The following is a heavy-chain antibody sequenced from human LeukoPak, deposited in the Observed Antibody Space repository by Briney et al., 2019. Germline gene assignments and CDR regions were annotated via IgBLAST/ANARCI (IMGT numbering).Heavy chain of an antibody. CDR3: ARAEGSGSYYIFDY. CDR2: ISGSGGST. J-gene: IGHJ4*02. D-gene: IGHD3-10*01. Sequence: GGSLRLSCAASGFTFSSYAMSWVRQAPGKGLEWVSAISGSGGSTYYADSVKGRFTISRDDAKKSMYLQMNSLRAEDTAIYYCARAEGSGSYYIFDYWGQGTLVTVSS. CDR1: GFTFSSYA. V-gene: IGHV3-23*01.